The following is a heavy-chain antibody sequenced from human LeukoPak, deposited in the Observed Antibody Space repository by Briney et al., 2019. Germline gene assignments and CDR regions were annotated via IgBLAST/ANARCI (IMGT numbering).Heavy chain of an antibody. V-gene: IGHV4-39*01. Sequence: SETLSLTCTVSGGSIITSSYYWGWIRQPPGKGLEWIGSIYYSGSTYYNPSLESRVTISVDTSKDQFSLKLSSVTAADTAVYYCARQEYYYGSGSHHPPYYFDYWGQGTLVTVSS. D-gene: IGHD3-10*01. CDR1: GGSIITSSYY. CDR3: ARQEYYYGSGSHHPPYYFDY. J-gene: IGHJ4*02. CDR2: IYYSGST.